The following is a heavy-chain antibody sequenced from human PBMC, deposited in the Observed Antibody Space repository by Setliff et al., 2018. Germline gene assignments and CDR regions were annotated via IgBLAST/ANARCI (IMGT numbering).Heavy chain of an antibody. V-gene: IGHV4-34*12. CDR3: ARSFSRREKFLLDY. CDR2: IIHSGST. Sequence: SETLSLTCTVSGGSISSGDYYWSWIRQPPGKRLEWIGEIIHSGSTNYNPSLKSRVTISMDTPKNQFSLKVSSVTAADTAVYYCARSFSRREKFLLDYWGQGALVTVSS. J-gene: IGHJ4*02. CDR1: GGSISSGDYY.